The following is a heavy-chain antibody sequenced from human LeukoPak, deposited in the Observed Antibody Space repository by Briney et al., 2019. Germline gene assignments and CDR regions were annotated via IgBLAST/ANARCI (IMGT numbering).Heavy chain of an antibody. Sequence: SVKVSCKASGGTFSSYAISWVRQAPGQGLEWMGRIIPIIGTANYAQKFQGRVTITTDESTSTAYMELSSLRSEDTAVYYCARDMDSSSWYGFYFQHWGQGTLVTVSS. V-gene: IGHV1-69*05. CDR1: GGTFSSYA. CDR2: IIPIIGTA. J-gene: IGHJ1*01. CDR3: ARDMDSSSWYGFYFQH. D-gene: IGHD6-13*01.